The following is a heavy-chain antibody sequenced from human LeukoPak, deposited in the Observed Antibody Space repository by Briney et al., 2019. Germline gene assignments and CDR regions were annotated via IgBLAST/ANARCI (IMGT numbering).Heavy chain of an antibody. CDR3: ARRGITYSTSFFDS. CDR2: IYYTGST. CDR1: GGSISGGKDF. J-gene: IGHJ4*02. Sequence: SETLSLTCAVSGGSISGGKDFWGWIRQSPGKWLEWIGIIYYTGSTYYNPSLKSRVTISVDTSKSEFSLMVHSVTAADTAMYYCARRGITYSTSFFDSWGQGTLVTVSS. V-gene: IGHV4-39*01. D-gene: IGHD6-13*01.